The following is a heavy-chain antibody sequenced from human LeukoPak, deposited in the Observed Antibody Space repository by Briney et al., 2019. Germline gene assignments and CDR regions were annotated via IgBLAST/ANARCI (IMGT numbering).Heavy chain of an antibody. J-gene: IGHJ3*01. Sequence: SETLSLTCAVYDGSFTNYYWSWIRQPPGTGLERIGEINHSGSTNYNPSLRSRVTISLDTSRNQFSLKLSSVTAADTAVYYCARAPYLTGGSWGQGTMVTVSS. CDR3: ARAPYLTGGS. D-gene: IGHD2-8*02. V-gene: IGHV4-34*01. CDR1: DGSFTNYY. CDR2: INHSGST.